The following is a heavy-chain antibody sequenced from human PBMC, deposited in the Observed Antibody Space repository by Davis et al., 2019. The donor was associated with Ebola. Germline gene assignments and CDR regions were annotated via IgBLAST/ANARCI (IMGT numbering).Heavy chain of an antibody. V-gene: IGHV3-21*01. J-gene: IGHJ6*04. D-gene: IGHD5-12*01. CDR1: GFTFSSNS. Sequence: GESLKISCAASGFTFSSNSMNWVRQAPGKGLEWVSFISSSSNYIYYADSVKGRFTVSRDNAKNSLYLQMNSLRAEDTAVYYCARRLPLIVATNNYYYYGMDVWGKGTTVTVSS. CDR3: ARRLPLIVATNNYYYYGMDV. CDR2: ISSSSNYI.